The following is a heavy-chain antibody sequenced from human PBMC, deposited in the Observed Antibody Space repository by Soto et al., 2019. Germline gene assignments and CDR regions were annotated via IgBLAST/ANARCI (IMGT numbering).Heavy chain of an antibody. CDR3: AKNGGTDYDYEIEV. CDR1: GLTFSSYA. J-gene: IGHJ6*03. D-gene: IGHD1-1*01. V-gene: IGHV3-23*01. Sequence: GGSLRLSCAASGLTFSSYAMSLVRQALGKGLEWVSAITGSGDNTYYADFLKGRFTLSRDNYKNTLYVQMNSLRAEDTAVYYSAKNGGTDYDYEIEVWGKGTSVNDTS. CDR2: ITGSGDNT.